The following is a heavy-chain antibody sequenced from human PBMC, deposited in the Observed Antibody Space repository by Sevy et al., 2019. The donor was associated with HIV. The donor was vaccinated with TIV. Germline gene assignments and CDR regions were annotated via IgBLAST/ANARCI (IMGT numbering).Heavy chain of an antibody. D-gene: IGHD3-9*01. CDR1: GFSFSTSGVG. CDR2: IYWDGDK. J-gene: IGHJ4*02. Sequence: SGPTLVNPTQTLTLTCTFSGFSFSTSGVGVGWIRQPPGKAPEWLAMIYWDGDKRYSPSLMNRLTITKDTSKDQVVLRMANMEPVDTGTYYCAHRRSKGITITEFDYWGQGTLVTVSS. CDR3: AHRRSKGITITEFDY. V-gene: IGHV2-5*02.